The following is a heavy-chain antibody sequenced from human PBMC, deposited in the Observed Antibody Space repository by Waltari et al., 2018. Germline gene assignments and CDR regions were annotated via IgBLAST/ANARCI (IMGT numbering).Heavy chain of an antibody. CDR2: IYSGGDI. V-gene: IGHV3-53*01. Sequence: EVQLVDSGGGLIQPGGSLRLSCAVSGFTVSENYMSWVRQAPGKGLEWVSTIYSGGDIYYADSVRGRFTISRDNSKNTLYLQMNSLRGEDTAVYYCARDPRAAVAGGAEYFQDWGQGTLVTVSS. CDR1: GFTVSENY. D-gene: IGHD6-19*01. J-gene: IGHJ1*01. CDR3: ARDPRAAVAGGAEYFQD.